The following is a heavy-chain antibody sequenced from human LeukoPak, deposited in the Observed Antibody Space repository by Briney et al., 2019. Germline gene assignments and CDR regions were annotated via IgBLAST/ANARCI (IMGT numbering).Heavy chain of an antibody. CDR3: ARVKTYEYVWGSYGTKTHLDY. J-gene: IGHJ4*02. V-gene: IGHV3-21*01. CDR2: ISSSSSYI. D-gene: IGHD3-16*01. CDR1: GFTFSSYS. Sequence: GGSLRLSCAASGFTFSSYSMNWVRQAPGKGLEWVSCISSSSSYIYYADSVKGRFTISRDNAKNSLYLQMNSLRAEDTAVYYCARVKTYEYVWGSYGTKTHLDYWGQGTLVTVSS.